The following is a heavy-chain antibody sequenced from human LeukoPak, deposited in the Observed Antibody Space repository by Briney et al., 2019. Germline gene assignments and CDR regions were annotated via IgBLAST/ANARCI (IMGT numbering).Heavy chain of an antibody. CDR2: INHSGST. J-gene: IGHJ5*02. D-gene: IGHD3-3*01. V-gene: IGHV4-34*01. CDR1: GGSFSGYY. CDR3: ARRHDFWSGYYH. Sequence: SETLSLTCAVYGGSFSGYYWSWIRQPPGKGLEWIGEINHSGSTNYNPSLKSRVTISVDTSKNQLSLKLSSVTAADTAVYYCARRHDFWSGYYHWGQGTLVTVSS.